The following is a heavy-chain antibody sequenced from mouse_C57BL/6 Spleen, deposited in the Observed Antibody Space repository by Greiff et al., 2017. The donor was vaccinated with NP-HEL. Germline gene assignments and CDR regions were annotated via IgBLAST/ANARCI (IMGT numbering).Heavy chain of an antibody. D-gene: IGHD2-3*01. CDR1: GYAFSSSW. J-gene: IGHJ4*01. V-gene: IGHV1-82*01. CDR3: AREEDGYYDAMDY. Sequence: VKLVESGPELVKPGASVKISCKASGYAFSSSWMNWVKQRPGKGLEWIGRIYPGDGDTNYNGKFKGKATLTADKSSSTAYMQLSSLTSEDSAVYFCAREEDGYYDAMDYWGQGTSVTVSS. CDR2: IYPGDGDT.